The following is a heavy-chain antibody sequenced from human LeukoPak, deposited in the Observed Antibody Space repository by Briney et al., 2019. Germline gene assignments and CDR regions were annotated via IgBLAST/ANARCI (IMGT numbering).Heavy chain of an antibody. CDR3: ARDGIDGDGDYSDYFDY. V-gene: IGHV5-51*01. CDR1: GYSFTSYW. Sequence: NSGESLKISCKGSGYSFTSYWIGWVRQMPGKGLEWMGIIYPGDSDTRYSPSFQGQVTISADKSISTAYLQWSSLKASDTAMYYCARDGIDGDGDYSDYFDYWGQGTLVTVSS. D-gene: IGHD4-17*01. J-gene: IGHJ4*02. CDR2: IYPGDSDT.